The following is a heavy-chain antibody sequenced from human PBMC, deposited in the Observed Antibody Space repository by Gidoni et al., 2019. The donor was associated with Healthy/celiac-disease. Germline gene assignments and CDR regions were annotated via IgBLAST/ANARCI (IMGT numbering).Heavy chain of an antibody. V-gene: IGHV1-2*04. Sequence: QVQLVQSGAEGKKPGASVKVSCKASGDTFNGHYMPWVRKAPGQGLEWMGWINPNSGGTNYAQKFHGWVTMTRDTSISTAYMELSRLRSDDTAVYYCARDRGYCTNGVCYIGDRRSNAFDIWGQGTMVTVSS. J-gene: IGHJ3*02. CDR2: INPNSGGT. CDR1: GDTFNGHY. D-gene: IGHD2-8*01. CDR3: ARDRGYCTNGVCYIGDRRSNAFDI.